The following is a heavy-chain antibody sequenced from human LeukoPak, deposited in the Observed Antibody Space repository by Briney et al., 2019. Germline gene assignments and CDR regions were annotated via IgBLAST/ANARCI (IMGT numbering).Heavy chain of an antibody. CDR2: IYHSGST. CDR1: GGSISSSNW. CDR3: AREGSSGWYEKAYYFDY. J-gene: IGHJ4*02. Sequence: SGTLSLTCAVSGGSISSSNWWSWVRQPPGKGLEWIGEIYHSGSTNYNPSLKSRVTISVDKSKNQFSLKLSSVTAADTAVYYCAREGSSGWYEKAYYFDYWGQGTLVTVSS. D-gene: IGHD6-19*01. V-gene: IGHV4-4*02.